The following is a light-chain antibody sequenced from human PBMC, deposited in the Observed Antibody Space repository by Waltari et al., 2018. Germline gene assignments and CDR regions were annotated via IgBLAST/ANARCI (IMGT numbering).Light chain of an antibody. Sequence: DIQMTQSPSTLSASVGDRVTITCRAIQSINAWLAWYQQKPGKAPKLLIYKASNLESGVPSRFSGSGSGTEFTLTISSLQPGDFATYYCQQYYNYWTFGQGTKVEIK. CDR3: QQYYNYWT. CDR2: KAS. J-gene: IGKJ1*01. CDR1: QSINAW. V-gene: IGKV1-5*03.